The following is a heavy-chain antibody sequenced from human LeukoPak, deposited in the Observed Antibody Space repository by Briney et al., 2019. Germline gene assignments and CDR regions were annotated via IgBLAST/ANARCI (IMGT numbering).Heavy chain of an antibody. CDR3: TRGRDSSGYQAFDY. Sequence: GGSLRLSCAASGLTVSSTYMSWVRQAPGKGLEWVSILYSDGSTYYADSVMGRFTISRDNSENTLYLQMNSLRAEDTAFYYRTRGRDSSGYQAFDYWGQGTLVTVSS. CDR2: LYSDGST. J-gene: IGHJ4*02. V-gene: IGHV3-53*01. D-gene: IGHD3-22*01. CDR1: GLTVSSTY.